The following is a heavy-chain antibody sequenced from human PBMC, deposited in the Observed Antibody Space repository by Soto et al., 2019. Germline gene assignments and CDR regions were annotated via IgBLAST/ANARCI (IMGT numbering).Heavy chain of an antibody. Sequence: EVQLVESGGGLIQPGGSLRLSCAASGFTVSSNYMSWVRQAPGKGLEWVSVIYSGDSTYYADSVKGRFTISRDNSTNTTYLQMHSLRAEDTAVYYCARNYASTAGGAFDIWGQGTMVTVSS. CDR3: ARNYASTAGGAFDI. D-gene: IGHD3-22*01. V-gene: IGHV3-53*01. J-gene: IGHJ3*02. CDR1: GFTVSSNY. CDR2: IYSGDST.